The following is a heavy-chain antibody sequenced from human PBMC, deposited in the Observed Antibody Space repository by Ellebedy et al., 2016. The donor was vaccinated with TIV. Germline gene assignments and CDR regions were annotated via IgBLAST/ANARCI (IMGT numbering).Heavy chain of an antibody. CDR2: SYSGGST. Sequence: GESLKISCVASGFSVSTNYMSWVRQAPGKGLEWVAASYSGGSTYYADFVKGRFTFSRDTSKNTLSFQMNNLRAEDTAVYYCAKSTVINPEGDAYDIWGQGTKVTVSS. CDR1: GFSVSTNY. CDR3: AKSTVINPEGDAYDI. D-gene: IGHD4-23*01. J-gene: IGHJ3*02. V-gene: IGHV3-66*01.